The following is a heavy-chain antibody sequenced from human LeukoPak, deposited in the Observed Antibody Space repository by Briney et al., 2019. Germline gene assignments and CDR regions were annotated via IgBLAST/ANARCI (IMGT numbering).Heavy chain of an antibody. CDR3: TTAFWSGYYYYYYYYMDV. CDR2: IKSKTDGGTT. D-gene: IGHD3-3*01. J-gene: IGHJ6*03. V-gene: IGHV3-15*01. Sequence: GGSLRLSCAASGFTFSNAWMSWVRQAPGKGLEWVGRIKSKTDGGTTDYAAPVKGRFTISRDDSKNTLYLQMNSLKTEDTAVYYCTTAFWSGYYYYYYYYMDVWGKGTTVTVSS. CDR1: GFTFSNAW.